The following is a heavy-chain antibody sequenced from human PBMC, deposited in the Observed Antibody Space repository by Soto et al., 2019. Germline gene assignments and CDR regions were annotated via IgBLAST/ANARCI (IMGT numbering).Heavy chain of an antibody. CDR3: TREVHRIAARIDLYYFDY. J-gene: IGHJ4*02. D-gene: IGHD6-6*01. Sequence: GGSLRLSCTASGFTFGDYAMSWFRQAPGKGLEWVGFIRSKAYGGTTEYAASVKGRFTISRDDSKSIAYLQMNSLKTEDTAVYYCTREVHRIAARIDLYYFDYWGQGTLVTVSS. V-gene: IGHV3-49*03. CDR1: GFTFGDYA. CDR2: IRSKAYGGTT.